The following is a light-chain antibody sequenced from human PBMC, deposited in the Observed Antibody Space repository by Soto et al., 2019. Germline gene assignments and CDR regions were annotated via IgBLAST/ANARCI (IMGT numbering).Light chain of an antibody. V-gene: IGKV1-5*03. CDR1: QTISSR. CDR2: KAS. Sequence: DILVTQSPSTLSASVGDRVTITCRASQTISSRVFWYQQKPGSAPKLLIYKASSLDTGVPSRFSGSGSGTEFTLAISGLQPDDFGSYCCQRYNTYFSLTFGGGTKVDLK. CDR3: QRYNTYFSLT. J-gene: IGKJ4*01.